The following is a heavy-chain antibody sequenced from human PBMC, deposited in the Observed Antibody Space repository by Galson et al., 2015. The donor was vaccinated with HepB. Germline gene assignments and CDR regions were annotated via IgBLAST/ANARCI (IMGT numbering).Heavy chain of an antibody. J-gene: IGHJ3*02. D-gene: IGHD3-22*01. CDR2: IKPDGSEK. Sequence: SLRLSCAASGFTFSTYWMSWVRQAPGKGLEWMANIKPDGSEKFYVDSVKGRFSISRDNAKNSLYLRMNSLRAEDTAVYYCARGDYYDSTGFYHDAFDIWGQGTLVTVSS. CDR3: ARGDYYDSTGFYHDAFDI. CDR1: GFTFSTYW. V-gene: IGHV3-7*03.